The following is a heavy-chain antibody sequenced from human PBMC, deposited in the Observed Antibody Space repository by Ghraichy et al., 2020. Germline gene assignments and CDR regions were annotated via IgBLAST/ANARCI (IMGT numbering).Heavy chain of an antibody. CDR1: GGSISSYY. CDR3: ARGDGDFSGWYFDL. CDR2: IYYSGST. Sequence: SETLSLTCTVSGGSISSYYWSWIRQPPGKGLEWIGYIYYSGSTNYNPSLKSRVTISVDTSKNQFSLKLSSVTAADTAVYYCARGDGDFSGWYFDLWGRGTLVTVSS. V-gene: IGHV4-59*01. D-gene: IGHD4-17*01. J-gene: IGHJ2*01.